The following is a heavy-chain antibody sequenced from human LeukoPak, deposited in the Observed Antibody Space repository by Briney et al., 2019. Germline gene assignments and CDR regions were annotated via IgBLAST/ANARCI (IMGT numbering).Heavy chain of an antibody. D-gene: IGHD3-9*01. Sequence: ASVKVSCKASGYTFTSYDINWVRQATGQGLEWMGWMNPNSGNTGYAQKFQGRVTMTRNTSISTAYMELSSLRSEDTAVYYCARSGYDILTGYYRGWGQGTLVTVSS. CDR2: MNPNSGNT. V-gene: IGHV1-8*01. J-gene: IGHJ4*02. CDR3: ARSGYDILTGYYRG. CDR1: GYTFTSYD.